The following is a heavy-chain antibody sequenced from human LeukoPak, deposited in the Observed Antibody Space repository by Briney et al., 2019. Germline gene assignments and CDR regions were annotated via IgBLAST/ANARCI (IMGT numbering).Heavy chain of an antibody. CDR2: ISSSSTTI. D-gene: IGHD3-16*02. J-gene: IGHJ4*02. CDR1: GFPFSSYS. V-gene: IGHV3-48*01. Sequence: PGGSLTLFCAASGFPFSSYSMNWLRQAPGKGLEGVSYISSSSTTIYYAVSVKGRFTISRDNAKHSLYLQMNTLRAEDTAVYYCAKEGGYGELSSYFDYWGQGTLVTVSS. CDR3: AKEGGYGELSSYFDY.